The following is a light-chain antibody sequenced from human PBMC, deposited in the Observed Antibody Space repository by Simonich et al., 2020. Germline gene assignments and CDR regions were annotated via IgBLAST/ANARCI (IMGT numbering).Light chain of an antibody. CDR3: QTWGTGINWV. Sequence: QLVLTQSPSASASLGASVKLTCTLSSGHSSYAIACHQQQPKKGPRYLMKLNSDGSHSKGDGIPDRFSGSSSGAERYLTISSLQSEDEADYYCQTWGTGINWVFGGGTKLTVL. V-gene: IGLV4-69*01. CDR2: LNSDGSH. J-gene: IGLJ3*02. CDR1: SGHSSYA.